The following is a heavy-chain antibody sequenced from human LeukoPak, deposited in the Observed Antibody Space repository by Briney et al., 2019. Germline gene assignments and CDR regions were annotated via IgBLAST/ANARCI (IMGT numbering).Heavy chain of an antibody. Sequence: ASVKVSCKASGYTFTSYGISWVRQAPGQGLEWMGWISAYNGNTNYAQKLPGRVTMTTDTSTSTAYMELRSLRSDDTAVYYCARDRGGIAAAGTAAWFDPWGQGTLVTVSS. D-gene: IGHD6-13*01. J-gene: IGHJ5*02. CDR2: ISAYNGNT. CDR3: ARDRGGIAAAGTAAWFDP. CDR1: GYTFTSYG. V-gene: IGHV1-18*01.